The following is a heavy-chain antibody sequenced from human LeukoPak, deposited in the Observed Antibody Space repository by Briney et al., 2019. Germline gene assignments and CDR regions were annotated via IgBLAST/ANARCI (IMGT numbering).Heavy chain of an antibody. V-gene: IGHV3-30*02. Sequence: PGGSLRLSCAASGFTFSSYGMHWVSKAPSKLLDWVEFIRYDASNKYYADSVKGRFTISRDNSKNTLYLQMNSLRAEDTAVYYCAKDGSERSYYDFWSGYKGYYLDYWGQGTLVTVSS. J-gene: IGHJ4*02. CDR3: AKDGSERSYYDFWSGYKGYYLDY. CDR2: IRYDASNK. CDR1: GFTFSSYG. D-gene: IGHD3-3*01.